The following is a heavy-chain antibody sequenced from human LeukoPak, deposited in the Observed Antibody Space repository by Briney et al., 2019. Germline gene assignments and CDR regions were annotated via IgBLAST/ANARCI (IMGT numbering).Heavy chain of an antibody. Sequence: SETLSLTCAVYGGSFSGYYWSWIRQPLGKGLEWIGEINHSGSTNYNPSLKSRVTMSLDTSTNQFSLKLSSVTAADTAVYYCAKGDDVEMYTSRWYTFFYWGQGIQVTVSS. CDR3: AKGDDVEMYTSRWYTFFY. D-gene: IGHD6-13*01. CDR1: GGSFSGYY. J-gene: IGHJ4*02. CDR2: INHSGST. V-gene: IGHV4-34*01.